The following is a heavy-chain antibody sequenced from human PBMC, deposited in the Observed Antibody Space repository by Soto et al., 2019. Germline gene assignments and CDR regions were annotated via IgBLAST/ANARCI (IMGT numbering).Heavy chain of an antibody. CDR1: GCVFTCYW. J-gene: IGHJ4*02. V-gene: IGHV5-51*01. CDR3: ARQRNWNLGH. CDR2: IYPGDSDT. Sequence: GEAVIRYWTCSGCVFTCYWIGWVRQMPGKGLEGMGIIYPGDSDTRYSPSFKGHVTFSSDKSLTTVYLTWGSLKASDTAIYYCARQRNWNLGHWGQGTLVTVSS. D-gene: IGHD1-7*01.